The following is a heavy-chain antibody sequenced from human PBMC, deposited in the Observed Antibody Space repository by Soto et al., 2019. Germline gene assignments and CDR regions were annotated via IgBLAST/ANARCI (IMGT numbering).Heavy chain of an antibody. Sequence: ASVKVSCKASGYTFTGYYMHWVRQAPGQALEWMGWINPNSGGTNYAQKFQGWVTMTRDTSISTAYMELSRLRSDDTAVYYCARNGDYGDYAGAFDIWGQGTMVTVSS. CDR2: INPNSGGT. V-gene: IGHV1-2*04. CDR3: ARNGDYGDYAGAFDI. J-gene: IGHJ3*02. CDR1: GYTFTGYY. D-gene: IGHD4-17*01.